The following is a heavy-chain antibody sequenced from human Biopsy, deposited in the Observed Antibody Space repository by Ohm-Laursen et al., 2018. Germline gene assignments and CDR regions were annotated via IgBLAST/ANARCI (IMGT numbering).Heavy chain of an antibody. CDR2: INHRGFT. J-gene: IGHJ3*02. D-gene: IGHD2/OR15-2a*01. CDR1: GGSLSGYY. Sequence: PGTLSLTCSVYGGSLSGYYWNWNRQSPGKGLEWIGEINHRGFTSNNPSLKSRVTISVDTSKNQFSLKLGSVTAADTAVYYCAKNLAVSSYALDIWGQGTMVTVSS. CDR3: AKNLAVSSYALDI. V-gene: IGHV4-34*01.